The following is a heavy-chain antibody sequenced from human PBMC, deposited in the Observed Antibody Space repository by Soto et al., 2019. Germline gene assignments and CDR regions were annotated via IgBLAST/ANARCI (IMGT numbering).Heavy chain of an antibody. CDR2: IIPVFGTP. J-gene: IGHJ6*02. CDR3: ARGDATKIVVTTYYAMDV. D-gene: IGHD3-22*01. Sequence: QVQLVQSGAEVKKPGSSVKVSCKASGGSLSNYGISWVRQAPGQGLEWMGAIIPVFGTPNYTQKFQDRVTXXAXXSTTTGYMEVRSLTSEDTAVYYCARGDATKIVVTTYYAMDVWGQGTTVTVSS. V-gene: IGHV1-69*12. CDR1: GGSLSNYG.